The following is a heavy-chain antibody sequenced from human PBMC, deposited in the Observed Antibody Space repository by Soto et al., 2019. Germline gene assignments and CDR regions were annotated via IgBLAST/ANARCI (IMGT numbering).Heavy chain of an antibody. CDR3: GRGRSGQIVVFY. J-gene: IGHJ4*02. CDR1: GYTFTGYY. V-gene: IGHV1-2*02. Sequence: APVKVSCKASGYTFTGYYMHWVRQAPGQGPEWMGGINPESGATNYAQKFQGRVTMTMDMSITTVYMELSNLSPDDTAVYYCGRGRSGQIVVFYWGQGTPVTVSS. CDR2: INPESGAT. D-gene: IGHD5-12*01.